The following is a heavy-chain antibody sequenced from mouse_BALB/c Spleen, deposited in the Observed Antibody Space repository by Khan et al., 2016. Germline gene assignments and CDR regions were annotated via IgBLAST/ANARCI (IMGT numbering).Heavy chain of an antibody. CDR1: GYTFTNYG. Sequence: QIQLVQSGPELKKPGKTVKISCKASGYTFTNYGMNWVKQAPGKGLKWMGWINTYSGESTYADDFKGRFAFSLETSANTAYLQINNLKNEDTATYVCARYRYYYGSSRYFDVWGAGTTFTVSS. D-gene: IGHD1-1*01. J-gene: IGHJ1*01. CDR2: INTYSGES. V-gene: IGHV9-3-1*01. CDR3: ARYRYYYGSSRYFDV.